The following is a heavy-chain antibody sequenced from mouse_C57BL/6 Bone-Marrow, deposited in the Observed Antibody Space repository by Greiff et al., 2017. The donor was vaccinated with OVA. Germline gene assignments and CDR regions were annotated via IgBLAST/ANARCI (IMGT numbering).Heavy chain of an antibody. J-gene: IGHJ4*01. CDR2: ISDGGSYT. Sequence: EVQLVESGGGLVKPGGSLKLSCAASGFTFSSYAMSWVRQTPEKRLEWVATISDGGSYTYYPDNVKGRFTISRDNAKNNLYLQMSHLKSEDTAMYYCARDQGDLYAMDYWGQGTSVTVSS. V-gene: IGHV5-4*01. CDR3: ARDQGDLYAMDY. CDR1: GFTFSSYA. D-gene: IGHD3-2*02.